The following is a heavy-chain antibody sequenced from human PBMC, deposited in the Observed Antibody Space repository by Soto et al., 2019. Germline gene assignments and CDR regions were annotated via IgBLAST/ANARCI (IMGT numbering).Heavy chain of an antibody. CDR1: GGSIINYY. CDR3: ARAFGSSMPSLY. V-gene: IGHV4-59*01. CDR2: IYDSGST. Sequence: SETLSLTCTFSGGSIINYYWSWIRQPPGKGLEWIGYIYDSGSTVYNPSLKSRVTISLDMSKNQFSLRLSSVTAADTAVYYCARAFGSSMPSLYWGQGTLVTVSS. J-gene: IGHJ4*02. D-gene: IGHD2-2*01.